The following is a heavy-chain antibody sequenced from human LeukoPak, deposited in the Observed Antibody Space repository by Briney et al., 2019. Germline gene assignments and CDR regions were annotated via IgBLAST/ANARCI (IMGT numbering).Heavy chain of an antibody. CDR1: GFTVSSNY. D-gene: IGHD3-3*01. Sequence: PGGSLRLSCAASGFTVSSNYMSWVRQAPGKGLEWVSTIYSGGSTYYADSVKGRFTISRDNAESSLYLQMNSLRAEDTAVYYCASGVVSAYWGQGTLVTVSS. J-gene: IGHJ4*02. CDR3: ASGVVSAY. V-gene: IGHV3-53*01. CDR2: IYSGGST.